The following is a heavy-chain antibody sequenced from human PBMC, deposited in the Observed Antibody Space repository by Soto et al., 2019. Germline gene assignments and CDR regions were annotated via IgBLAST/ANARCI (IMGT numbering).Heavy chain of an antibody. CDR1: GYAFTDYY. CDR3: ARERLGGATYYYYYGMDV. CDR2: INSKSGGT. Sequence: ASVKVSCKASGYAFTDYYMHWVRQAPGQGLEWMGWINSKSGGTNLAQKFQGWVTMTRDTSISTAYMELSRLRSDDTAVYYCARERLGGATYYYYYGMDVWGPGTPVTVSS. V-gene: IGHV1-2*04. J-gene: IGHJ6*02. D-gene: IGHD1-26*01.